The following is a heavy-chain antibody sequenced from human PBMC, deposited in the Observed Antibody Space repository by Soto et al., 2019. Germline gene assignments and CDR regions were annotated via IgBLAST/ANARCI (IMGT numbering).Heavy chain of an antibody. CDR3: ARLTIAALYYFDY. D-gene: IGHD6-13*01. J-gene: IGHJ4*02. Sequence: ASVKVSCKASGYSFTSYWIGWVRQMPGKGLEWMGIIYPGDSDTRYSPSFQGQVTISADKSISTAYLQWSSLKASDTAMYYCARLTIAALYYFDYWGQGTLVTVSS. V-gene: IGHV5-51*01. CDR2: IYPGDSDT. CDR1: GYSFTSYW.